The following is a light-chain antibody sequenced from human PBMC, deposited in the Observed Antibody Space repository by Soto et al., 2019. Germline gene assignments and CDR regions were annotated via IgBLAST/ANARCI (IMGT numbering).Light chain of an antibody. J-gene: IGKJ4*01. CDR1: QYIGRY. CDR3: QQTYRTPLT. V-gene: IGKV1-39*01. Sequence: DIQMTQSPSSLSASVGDRVTITCRAGQYIGRYLNWYQQKPGKAPKLLIYAASSLHSGVPSGFSGSGSGTDFTLTISSLQPEDFATYSCQQTYRTPLTFGGGTKVEIK. CDR2: AAS.